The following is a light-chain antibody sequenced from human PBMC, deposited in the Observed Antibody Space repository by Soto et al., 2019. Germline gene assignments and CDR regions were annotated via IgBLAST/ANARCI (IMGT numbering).Light chain of an antibody. CDR3: QSYDSSLSGHVV. CDR2: GNS. V-gene: IGLV1-40*01. Sequence: QSVLTQPPSVSGAPGQRVTISCTGSSSNIGAGYDVHWYQQLPGTAPKLLIYGNSNRPSGVPDRFSGSKSGTSASLAITGLRAEDEADYYGQSYDSSLSGHVVFGGGTKLTVL. J-gene: IGLJ2*01. CDR1: SSNIGAGYD.